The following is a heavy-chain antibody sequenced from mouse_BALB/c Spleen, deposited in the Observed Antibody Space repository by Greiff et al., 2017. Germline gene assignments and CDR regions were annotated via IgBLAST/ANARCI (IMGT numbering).Heavy chain of an antibody. CDR3: ARGGYDGDY. J-gene: IGHJ4*01. V-gene: IGHV1-7*01. CDR1: GYTFTSYW. D-gene: IGHD2-2*01. Sequence: QVQLQQSGADLAKPGASVKMSCKASGYTFTSYWMHWVKQRPGQGLEWIGYINPSTGYTEYNQKFKDKATLTADKSSSTAYMQLSSLTSEDSAVYYCARGGYDGDYWGQGTSVTVSS. CDR2: INPSTGYT.